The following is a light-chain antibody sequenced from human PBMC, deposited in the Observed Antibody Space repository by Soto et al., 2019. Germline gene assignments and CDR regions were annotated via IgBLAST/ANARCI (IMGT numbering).Light chain of an antibody. CDR2: GAS. Sequence: EIVMTQSPGTLSLSPGERATLSCRASQSVSTNLAWYQQIPGQAPRLLIYGASTRATGILARFSGSGSGTEFTLAISSLQSEDFAVYYCQQYNDWPQTFGXGTKVDIK. J-gene: IGKJ1*01. CDR1: QSVSTN. CDR3: QQYNDWPQT. V-gene: IGKV3-15*01.